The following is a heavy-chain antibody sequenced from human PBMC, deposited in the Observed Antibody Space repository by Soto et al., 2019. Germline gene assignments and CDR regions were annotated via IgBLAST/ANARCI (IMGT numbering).Heavy chain of an antibody. J-gene: IGHJ5*02. CDR2: IYPGDSDT. V-gene: IGHV5-51*01. CDR1: GYSFTSYW. CDR3: AILGYCSGGSCRTDANWFDP. D-gene: IGHD2-15*01. Sequence: GESLKISCKGSGYSFTSYWIGWVRQMPGKGLEWMGIIYPGDSDTRYSPSFQGQVTIPADKSISTAYLQWSSLKASDTAMYYCAILGYCSGGSCRTDANWFDPWGQGTLVTVSS.